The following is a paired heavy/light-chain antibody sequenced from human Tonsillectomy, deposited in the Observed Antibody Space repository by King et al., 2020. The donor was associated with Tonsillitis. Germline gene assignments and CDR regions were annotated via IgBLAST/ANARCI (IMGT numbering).Light chain of an antibody. V-gene: IGKV3-20*01. J-gene: IGKJ2*01. CDR3: QQYGRSPYT. CDR1: QSVSSSY. CDR2: GAS. Sequence: EIVLTQSPGTLSLSPGERATLSCRASQSVSSSYLAWYQQKPGQAPRLLIYGASSRATGIPDRISGSGSGTDFTLTISRLEPEDSAVYFCQQYGRSPYTFGQGTKLEIK.
Heavy chain of an antibody. CDR3: ARLEPDYGSGNYYKGY. D-gene: IGHD3-10*01. J-gene: IGHJ4*02. V-gene: IGHV5-10-1*03. CDR2: IDPSDSYT. Sequence: EVQLEQSGAEVKKPGESLRISCKGSGYTFTNYWITWVRQMPGIGLEWMGRIDPSDSYTHYSPSFQGHVTISVDKSISTAYLQWSSLKASDTAMYYCARLEPDYGSGNYYKGYWGQGTLVTVSS. CDR1: GYTFTNYW.